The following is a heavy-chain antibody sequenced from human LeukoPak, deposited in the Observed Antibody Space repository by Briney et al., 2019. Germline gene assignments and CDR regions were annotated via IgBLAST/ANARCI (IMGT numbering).Heavy chain of an antibody. D-gene: IGHD2-2*01. Sequence: GGSLRLSCTASGFTFGDYAMSWLRQAPGKGLEWVGFIRSKASGGTTEYAASVKGRFTISRDDSKSIAYLQMNSLKTEDTAVYYCTRGYCSSTSCRATHAFDIWGQGRMVTVSS. CDR2: IRSKASGGTT. J-gene: IGHJ3*02. V-gene: IGHV3-49*03. CDR1: GFTFGDYA. CDR3: TRGYCSSTSCRATHAFDI.